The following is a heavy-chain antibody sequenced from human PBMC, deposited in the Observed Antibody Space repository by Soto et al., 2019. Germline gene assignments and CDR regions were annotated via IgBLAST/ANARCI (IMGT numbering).Heavy chain of an antibody. CDR1: GYTLTELS. CDR3: ATVVGRFLEQGPFDY. Sequence: GASVKVSCKVSGYTLTELSMHWVRQAPGKGLEWTRGFDPEDGETIYAQKFQGRVTMTEDTSTDTAYMELSSLRSEDTAVYYCATVVGRFLEQGPFDYWGQGTLVTVSS. CDR2: FDPEDGET. J-gene: IGHJ4*02. V-gene: IGHV1-24*01. D-gene: IGHD3-3*01.